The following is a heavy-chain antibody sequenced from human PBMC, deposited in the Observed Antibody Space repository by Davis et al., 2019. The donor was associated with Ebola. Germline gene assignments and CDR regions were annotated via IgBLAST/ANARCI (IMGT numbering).Heavy chain of an antibody. D-gene: IGHD3-9*01. CDR2: MSHSSNTI. Sequence: GGSLRLSCAASGFTFSTYAMNWVRQAPGKGLEWVSYMSHSSNTIYYADSVKGRFTISRDNAENSLSLQMNGLRAEDTAVYYCARLVDRKFFDWLYIDYWGQGTLVTVSS. J-gene: IGHJ4*02. CDR1: GFTFSTYA. V-gene: IGHV3-48*04. CDR3: ARLVDRKFFDWLYIDY.